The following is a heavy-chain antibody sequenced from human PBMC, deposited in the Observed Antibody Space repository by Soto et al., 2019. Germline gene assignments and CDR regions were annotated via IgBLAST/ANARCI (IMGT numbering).Heavy chain of an antibody. J-gene: IGHJ4*02. Sequence: WSLRLSCAASGFIFNSYSMNWVLQAPGKVLEWVALISYDVSDKYYADSLKGRFTISRDNSKNTLYLQMNSLRAEDTAVYYCERDSTGSGWYGTGDYWGQGILVTVCS. V-gene: IGHV3-30-3*01. D-gene: IGHD6-19*01. CDR1: GFIFNSYS. CDR3: ERDSTGSGWYGTGDY. CDR2: ISYDVSDK.